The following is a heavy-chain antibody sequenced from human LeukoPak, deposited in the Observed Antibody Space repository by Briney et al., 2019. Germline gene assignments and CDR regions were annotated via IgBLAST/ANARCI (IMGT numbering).Heavy chain of an antibody. D-gene: IGHD3-22*01. V-gene: IGHV3-13*01. Sequence: GGSLRLSCAASGFTFSDHYMSWVRQAPGKGLEWVSAIGTAGDTYYPGSVKGRFTISRENAKNSLYLQMNSLRAGDTAVYYCARGRYYYDSSGYGLNYWGQGTLVTVSS. J-gene: IGHJ4*02. CDR2: IGTAGDT. CDR3: ARGRYYYDSSGYGLNY. CDR1: GFTFSDHY.